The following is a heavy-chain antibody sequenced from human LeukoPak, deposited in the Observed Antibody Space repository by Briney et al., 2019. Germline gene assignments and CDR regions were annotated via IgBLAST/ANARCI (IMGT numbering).Heavy chain of an antibody. Sequence: GGSRKLSCEASGFTFVSYGMHWFRKAPGKGREGVAVISYDGSNKYYADSVKGRFTISRDNSKNTLYLQMNSLRAEDTAVYYCAKVGSRVTSAPDDYWGQGTLVTVSS. J-gene: IGHJ4*02. CDR1: GFTFVSYG. CDR3: AKVGSRVTSAPDDY. V-gene: IGHV3-30*18. D-gene: IGHD4-17*01. CDR2: ISYDGSNK.